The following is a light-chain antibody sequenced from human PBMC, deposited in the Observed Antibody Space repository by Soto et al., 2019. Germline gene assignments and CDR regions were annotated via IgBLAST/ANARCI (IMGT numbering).Light chain of an antibody. Sequence: QSVLTQPASVSGSPGQSITISCTGTSSDVGGFNYVSWYQQHPGKAPKLMIYEVSNRPSGGSNRFSGPKSGNTASLTVSALLAEDEADYYCSSFTVGNNLGFGTGTKVTV. CDR1: SSDVGGFNY. CDR3: SSFTVGNNLG. CDR2: EVS. J-gene: IGLJ1*01. V-gene: IGLV2-14*01.